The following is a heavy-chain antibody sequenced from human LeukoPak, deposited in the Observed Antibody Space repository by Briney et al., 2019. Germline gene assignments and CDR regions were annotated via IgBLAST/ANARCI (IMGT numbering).Heavy chain of an antibody. CDR2: ISSTSSTI. CDR3: ARGRTDFDY. CDR1: GFTFSYYS. Sequence: PGGSLRLSCAASGFTFSYYSMNWVRQAPGKGLEWVSYISSTSSTIYYTDSVKGRFTISRDNAKNSLYLQMNSLRDEDTAMYYCARGRTDFDYWAREPWSPSPQ. V-gene: IGHV3-48*02. J-gene: IGHJ4*02.